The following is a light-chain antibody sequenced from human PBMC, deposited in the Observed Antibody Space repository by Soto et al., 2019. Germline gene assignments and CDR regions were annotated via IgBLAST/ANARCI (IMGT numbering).Light chain of an antibody. CDR2: DAS. CDR3: QQFNSYPRWT. CDR1: QGISSA. J-gene: IGKJ1*01. V-gene: IGKV1-13*02. Sequence: AIQLTQSPSSLSASVGDRVTITCRASQGISSALAWYQQKPGKAPKLLIYDASSLESGVPSRFSGSGSGTDFTLTISCLQPEDFATYYCQQFNSYPRWTFGQGTKVEIK.